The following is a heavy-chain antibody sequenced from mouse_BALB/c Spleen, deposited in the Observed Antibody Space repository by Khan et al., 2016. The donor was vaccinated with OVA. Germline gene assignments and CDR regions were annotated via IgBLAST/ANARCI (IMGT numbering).Heavy chain of an antibody. J-gene: IGHJ2*01. CDR2: IWAGGST. CDR1: GFSLTSYA. Sequence: VQLQESGPGLVAPSQSLSLTCTVTGFSLTSYAIHWIRQPPGKGLEWLGVIWAGGSTNYNSALMSRLSISKDNSKSHLFLKMNSLQTHDTATYYCARDREPDYFDYWGQGTTLTVSS. V-gene: IGHV2-9*02. CDR3: ARDREPDYFDY.